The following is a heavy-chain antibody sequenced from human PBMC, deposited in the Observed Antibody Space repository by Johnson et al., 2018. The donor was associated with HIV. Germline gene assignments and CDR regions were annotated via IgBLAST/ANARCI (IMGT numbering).Heavy chain of an antibody. V-gene: IGHV3-30*14. J-gene: IGHJ3*02. Sequence: QVQLVESGGGVVQPGRSLRLSCAASGFTFSSYAMHWVRQAPGKGLEWVAVISYDGSNKYYADSVKGRFTISRDNSKNTLYLQMGSLRAEDMAVYYCARGDAFDIWGQGTMVTVSS. CDR2: ISYDGSNK. CDR3: ARGDAFDI. CDR1: GFTFSSYA.